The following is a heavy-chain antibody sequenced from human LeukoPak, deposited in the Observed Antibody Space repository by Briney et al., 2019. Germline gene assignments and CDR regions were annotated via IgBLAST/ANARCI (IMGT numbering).Heavy chain of an antibody. V-gene: IGHV3-30-3*01. CDR2: ISYDGSNK. Sequence: GGSLRLSCAASGFTFSSYAMHGVRQAPGKGLEWVAVISYDGSNKYYADSVKGRFTISRDNSKNTPYLQMNSLRAEDTAVYYCARDRYFDYWGQGTLVTVSS. CDR3: ARDRYFDY. J-gene: IGHJ4*02. CDR1: GFTFSSYA.